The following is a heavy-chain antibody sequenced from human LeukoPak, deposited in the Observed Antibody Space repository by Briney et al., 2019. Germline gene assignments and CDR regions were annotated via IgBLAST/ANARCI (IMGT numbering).Heavy chain of an antibody. D-gene: IGHD3-9*01. CDR2: INHSGST. V-gene: IGHV4-34*01. Sequence: SETLSLTCAVYGGSFSGYYWSWIRQPPGKGLERIGEINHSGSTNYNPSLKSRVTISVDTSKNQFSLKLSSVTAADTAVYYCAREYYDILTGYSEKSDYFDYWGQGTLVTVSS. CDR1: GGSFSGYY. CDR3: AREYYDILTGYSEKSDYFDY. J-gene: IGHJ4*02.